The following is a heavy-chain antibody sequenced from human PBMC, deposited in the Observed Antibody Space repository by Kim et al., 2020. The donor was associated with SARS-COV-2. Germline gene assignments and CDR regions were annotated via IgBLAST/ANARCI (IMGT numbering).Heavy chain of an antibody. Sequence: SQTLSLTCAISGDSVSSNSAAWHWIRQSPSRGLEWLGRTYYRSKWYNDYAVSVKSRITINPDTSKNQFSLQLNSVTPEDTAVYYCARDRGWVYCSGGSCLGSSAGFRSHNWFDPWGQGTLVTVSS. J-gene: IGHJ5*02. V-gene: IGHV6-1*01. D-gene: IGHD2-15*01. CDR1: GDSVSSNSAA. CDR2: TYYRSKWYN. CDR3: ARDRGWVYCSGGSCLGSSAGFRSHNWFDP.